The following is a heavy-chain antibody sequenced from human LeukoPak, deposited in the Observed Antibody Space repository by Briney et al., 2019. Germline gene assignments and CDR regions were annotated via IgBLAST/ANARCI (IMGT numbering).Heavy chain of an antibody. V-gene: IGHV1-18*04. Sequence: ASVKVSCKASGYTFTGYYIHWVRQAPGQGLEWMGWISAYNGNTNYAQKLQGRVTMTTDTSTSTAYMELRSLRSDDTAVYYCARDKVYCSGGSCYSYNLNDYWGQGTLVTVSS. CDR3: ARDKVYCSGGSCYSYNLNDY. CDR1: GYTFTGYY. D-gene: IGHD2-15*01. J-gene: IGHJ4*02. CDR2: ISAYNGNT.